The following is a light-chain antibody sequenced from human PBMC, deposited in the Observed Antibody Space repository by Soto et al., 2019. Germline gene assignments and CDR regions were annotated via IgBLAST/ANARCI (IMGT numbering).Light chain of an antibody. Sequence: QSVLTQPASVSWSPGQSITISCTGTSSDIGAYNYVSWYQQYPGRAPKLMIYEVNNRPSGVSNRFSGSKSGNTASLTISGLQAEDEADYYCSSFTTSSTYVVGAGTKSPS. CDR3: SSFTTSSTYV. CDR1: SSDIGAYNY. V-gene: IGLV2-14*01. J-gene: IGLJ1*01. CDR2: EVN.